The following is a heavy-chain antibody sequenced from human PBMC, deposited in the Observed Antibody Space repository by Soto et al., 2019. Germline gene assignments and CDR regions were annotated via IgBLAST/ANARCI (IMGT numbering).Heavy chain of an antibody. CDR3: ASDPPVNQYYYDSSGYFDY. CDR1: GFTFSSYG. V-gene: IGHV3-33*01. J-gene: IGHJ4*02. D-gene: IGHD3-22*01. CDR2: IWYDGSNK. Sequence: VQLVESGGGVVQPGRSLRLSCAASGFTFSSYGMHWVRQAPGKGLEWVAVIWYDGSNKYYADSVKGRFTISRDNSKNTLYLQMNSLRAEDKAVDYCASDPPVNQYYYDSSGYFDYWGQGTLVTGSS.